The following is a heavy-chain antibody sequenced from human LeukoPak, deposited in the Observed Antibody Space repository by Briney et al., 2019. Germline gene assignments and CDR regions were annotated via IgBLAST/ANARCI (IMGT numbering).Heavy chain of an antibody. V-gene: IGHV3-21*01. Sequence: GGSLRLSCAASGFTFSSYTMNWVRQAPGKGLEWVSSTSSSSYIYFADSVKGRFTSSRDNAKNSLYLQMNSLRAEDTAVYYCARDRDGSGWHDYWGQGTLVTVSS. CDR2: TSSSSYI. J-gene: IGHJ4*02. CDR1: GFTFSSYT. CDR3: ARDRDGSGWHDY. D-gene: IGHD6-19*01.